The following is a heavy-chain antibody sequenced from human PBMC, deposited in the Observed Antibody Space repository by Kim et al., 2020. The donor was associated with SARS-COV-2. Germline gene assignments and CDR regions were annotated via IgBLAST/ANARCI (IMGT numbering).Heavy chain of an antibody. CDR1: GYTFTSYA. Sequence: ASVKVSCKASGYTFTSYAMHWVRQAPGQRLEWMGWINAGNGNTKYSQKFQGRVTITRDTSASPAYMELSSLRSEDTAVYYCATDKTPLAYCGGDCQTPLDYWGQGTLVTVSS. D-gene: IGHD2-21*01. CDR3: ATDKTPLAYCGGDCQTPLDY. V-gene: IGHV1-3*01. CDR2: INAGNGNT. J-gene: IGHJ4*02.